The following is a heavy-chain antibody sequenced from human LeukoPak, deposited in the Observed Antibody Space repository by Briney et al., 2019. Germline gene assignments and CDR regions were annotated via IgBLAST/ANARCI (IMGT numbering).Heavy chain of an antibody. CDR3: ARDWGIQQWPPSYFDY. CDR1: GYTFTNYY. Sequence: ASVKVSCKASGYTFTNYYMHWVRQAPGQGLEWMGIIDPSGGSTTYAQKFQGSVTMTRDTSTSTVYMELTSLRSEDTAMYYCARDWGIQQWPPSYFDYWGQGTLVTVSS. V-gene: IGHV1-46*01. J-gene: IGHJ4*02. CDR2: IDPSGGST. D-gene: IGHD5-18*01.